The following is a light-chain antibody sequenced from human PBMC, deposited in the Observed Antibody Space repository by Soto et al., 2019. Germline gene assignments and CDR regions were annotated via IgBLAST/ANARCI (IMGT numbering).Light chain of an antibody. CDR2: KAS. V-gene: IGKV1-5*03. CDR3: QQYNSYLYT. Sequence: DIQMTQSPSTLSASVGDRVTITCRASQSISSWLAWYQQKPGKAPKLLIYKASSLESGVPSSFSGSRSGTEFTLTISSLQPDDFATYYCQQYNSYLYTFGQGTKLEIK. CDR1: QSISSW. J-gene: IGKJ2*01.